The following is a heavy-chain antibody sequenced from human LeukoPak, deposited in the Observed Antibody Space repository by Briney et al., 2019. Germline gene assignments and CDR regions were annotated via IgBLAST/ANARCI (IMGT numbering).Heavy chain of an antibody. CDR1: GFTLSTYF. D-gene: IGHD2-21*02. V-gene: IGHV3-7*01. Sequence: GSLRLSCAASGFTLSTYFFSLVRQASGEGLEWGASIKGDGSEIYYVDSVKGRFTISRDNAKNSLYLQMNSLRADDTAVYFCARLYCPGPCYSYFVYWGQGTLVTVSS. J-gene: IGHJ4*02. CDR2: IKGDGSEI. CDR3: ARLYCPGPCYSYFVY.